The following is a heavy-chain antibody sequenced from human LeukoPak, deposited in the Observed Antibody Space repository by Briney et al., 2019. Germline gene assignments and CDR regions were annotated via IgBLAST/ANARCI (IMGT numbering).Heavy chain of an antibody. D-gene: IGHD6-13*01. CDR1: GYTFTSYG. J-gene: IGHJ4*02. CDR3: ARDGSIAAAARERYFDY. CDR2: ISAYNGNT. V-gene: IGHV1-18*01. Sequence: ASVKVSCKASGYTFTSYGISWVRQAPGQGLEWMGWISAYNGNTNNAQKLQGRVTMTTDTSTSTAYMELRSLRSDDTAVYYCARDGSIAAAARERYFDYWGQGTLVTVSS.